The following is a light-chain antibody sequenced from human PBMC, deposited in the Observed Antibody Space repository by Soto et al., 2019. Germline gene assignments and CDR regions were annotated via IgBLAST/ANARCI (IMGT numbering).Light chain of an antibody. J-gene: IGKJ3*01. V-gene: IGKV3-15*01. Sequence: EIVMTQSPATLSVSPGERATLSCRASQSVSSNLAWYQQKPGQAPRLLIYGASTRATDIPGRFSGSGSGTEFTLTISSLQSEDFAAYYCQQYNNWPLFTFGPGTKVDIK. CDR2: GAS. CDR1: QSVSSN. CDR3: QQYNNWPLFT.